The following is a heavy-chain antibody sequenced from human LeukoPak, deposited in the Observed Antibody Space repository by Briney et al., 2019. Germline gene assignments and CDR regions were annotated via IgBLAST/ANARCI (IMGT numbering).Heavy chain of an antibody. D-gene: IGHD3-22*01. V-gene: IGHV4-38-2*02. Sequence: PSETLSLTCTVSGYSISSGYYWGWIRQPPGKGLEWIGSIYHSGSTYYNPSLKSRVTISVDTSKNQFSLKLTSVTAADTALYYCVRALLDTSGYDFDSWGQGTLVTVSS. J-gene: IGHJ4*02. CDR3: VRALLDTSGYDFDS. CDR1: GYSISSGYY. CDR2: IYHSGST.